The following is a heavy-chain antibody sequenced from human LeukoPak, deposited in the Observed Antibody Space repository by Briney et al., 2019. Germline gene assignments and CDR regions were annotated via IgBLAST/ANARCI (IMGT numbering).Heavy chain of an antibody. Sequence: QPGGSLRLSCAASGFTFSSYGMHWVRQAPGKGLEWVAVISYDGSNEYYADSVKGRFTISRDNSKNTLCLQMNSLRTEDTAIYYCAKEDVVVITIRYFQHWGQGTLVTVSS. CDR1: GFTFSSYG. J-gene: IGHJ1*01. D-gene: IGHD3-22*01. V-gene: IGHV3-30*18. CDR2: ISYDGSNE. CDR3: AKEDVVVITIRYFQH.